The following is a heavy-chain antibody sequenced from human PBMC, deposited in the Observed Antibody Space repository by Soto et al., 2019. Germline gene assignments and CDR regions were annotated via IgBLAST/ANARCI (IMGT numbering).Heavy chain of an antibody. V-gene: IGHV3-23*01. CDR2: ISGTGGST. CDR1: GFTFNNFA. Sequence: PGGSLGLSCAASGFTFNNFAMNWVRQVPGKGLEWVAAISGTGGSTFYSDSLGGRFTISRDNSKNILFLQMKSLKAGDTAVYYCARVHSSSYHYFDYWGQGTVVTVSS. CDR3: ARVHSSSYHYFDY. J-gene: IGHJ4*02. D-gene: IGHD6-13*01.